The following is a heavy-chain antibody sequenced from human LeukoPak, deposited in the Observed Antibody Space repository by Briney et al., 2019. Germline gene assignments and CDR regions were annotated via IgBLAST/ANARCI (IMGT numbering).Heavy chain of an antibody. V-gene: IGHV1-18*04. CDR1: GYTFTSYY. D-gene: IGHD6-19*01. Sequence: GASVKVSCKASGYTFTSYYMHWVRQAPGQGLEWMGWISAYNGNTNYAQKLQGRVTMTTDTSTSTAYMELRSLRSDDTAVYYCARRSVAGTRDYYYYMDVWGKGTTVTISS. CDR3: ARRSVAGTRDYYYYMDV. J-gene: IGHJ6*03. CDR2: ISAYNGNT.